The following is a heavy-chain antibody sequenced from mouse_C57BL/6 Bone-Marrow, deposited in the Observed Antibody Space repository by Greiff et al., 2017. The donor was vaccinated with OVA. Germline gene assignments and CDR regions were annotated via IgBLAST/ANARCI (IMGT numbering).Heavy chain of an antibody. D-gene: IGHD3-2*02. CDR2: IDPEDGDT. CDR1: GFNIKDYY. Sequence: EVQLQQSGAELVKPGASVKLSCTASGFNIKDYYMHWVKQRTEPGLEWIGRIDPEDGDTKYAPKFPGKATITADTSSNPAFLQLSTLASDDTAVYYCARQLSFYAMDYWGQGTSVTVSS. V-gene: IGHV14-2*01. J-gene: IGHJ4*01. CDR3: ARQLSFYAMDY.